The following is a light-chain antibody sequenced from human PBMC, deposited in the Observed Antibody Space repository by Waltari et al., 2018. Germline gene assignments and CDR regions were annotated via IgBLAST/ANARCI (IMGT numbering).Light chain of an antibody. CDR3: QQYNNWPLT. CDR1: QTVSSN. J-gene: IGKJ4*01. V-gene: IGKV3-15*01. Sequence: EIVMTQSPATLSVSPGERATLSRRASQTVSSNLAWYQQKPGQAPRLLIYGASTRATGIPARFSGSGSDTEFTLTISSLQSEDFAVYYCQQYNNWPLTFGGGTKVEIK. CDR2: GAS.